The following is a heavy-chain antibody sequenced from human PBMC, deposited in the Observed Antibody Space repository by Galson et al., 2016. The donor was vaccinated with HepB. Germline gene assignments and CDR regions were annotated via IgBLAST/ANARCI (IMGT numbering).Heavy chain of an antibody. Sequence: SVKVSCKASGYTFTSHYFHWVRQAPGQGLQWMGIIKPSGNRTSFAQKFQGRVTMTRDTSTSTVYMELSSLRSEDTAVYYCVTDGESSSKFEFWGQGTLVTVSS. V-gene: IGHV1-46*01. CDR1: GYTFTSHY. CDR2: IKPSGNRT. J-gene: IGHJ4*02. CDR3: VTDGESSSKFEF.